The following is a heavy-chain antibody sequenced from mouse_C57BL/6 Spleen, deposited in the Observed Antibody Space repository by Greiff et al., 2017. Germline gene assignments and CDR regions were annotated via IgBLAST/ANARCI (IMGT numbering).Heavy chain of an antibody. D-gene: IGHD1-1*01. CDR2: INPGSGGT. J-gene: IGHJ2*01. V-gene: IGHV1-54*01. CDR1: GYAFTNYL. Sequence: VQVVESGAELVRPGTSVKVSCKASGYAFTNYLIEWVKQRPGQGLEWIGVINPGSGGTNYNEKFKGKATLTADKSSSTAYMQLSSLTSEDSAVYFCAREGTTVVGDYWGQGTTLTVSS. CDR3: AREGTTVVGDY.